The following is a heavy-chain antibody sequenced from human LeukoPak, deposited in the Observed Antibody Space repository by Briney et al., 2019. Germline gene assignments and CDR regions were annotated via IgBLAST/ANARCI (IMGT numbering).Heavy chain of an antibody. V-gene: IGHV1-69*04. CDR3: AIVTGYYVPPDY. CDR2: IIPILGIA. D-gene: IGHD3-9*01. CDR1: GGTFSSYA. J-gene: IGHJ4*02. Sequence: SVKVSCKASGGTFSSYAISWVRQAPGQGLEWMGRIIPILGIANYAQKFQGRVTITADKSTSTAYMELSSLRSEDTAVYYCAIVTGYYVPPDYWGQGTLVTVSS.